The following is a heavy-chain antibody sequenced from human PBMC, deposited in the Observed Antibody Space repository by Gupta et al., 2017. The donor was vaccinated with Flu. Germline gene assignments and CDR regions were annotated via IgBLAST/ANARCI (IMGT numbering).Heavy chain of an antibody. V-gene: IGHV4-59*01. D-gene: IGHD3-3*01. J-gene: IGHJ4*02. CDR3: ARAGRITIFGVVMAFDY. CDR2: IYYSGST. Sequence: QVQLQESGPGLVKPSETLSLTCTVSGGSISSYYWSWIRQPPGKGLEWIGYIYYSGSTNYNPSLKSRVTISVDTSKNQFSLKLSSVTAADTAVYYCARAGRITIFGVVMAFDYWGQGTLVTVSS. CDR1: GGSISSYY.